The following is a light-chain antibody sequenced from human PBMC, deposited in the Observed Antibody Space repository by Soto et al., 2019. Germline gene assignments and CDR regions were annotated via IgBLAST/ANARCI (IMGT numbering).Light chain of an antibody. J-gene: IGKJ1*01. Sequence: EIVLTQSPGTLSLSPGERATLSCRASQSVSSSYLAWYQQKPGQAPRLLIYGASSRATGIPDRFSGSGSGTDFTLTIGRLEPEDFAVYYCQQYGTSPRTFGQGTEVEI. CDR3: QQYGTSPRT. CDR2: GAS. V-gene: IGKV3-20*01. CDR1: QSVSSSY.